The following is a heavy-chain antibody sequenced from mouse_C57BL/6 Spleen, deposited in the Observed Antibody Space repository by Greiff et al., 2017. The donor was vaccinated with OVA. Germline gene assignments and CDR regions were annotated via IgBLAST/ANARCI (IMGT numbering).Heavy chain of an antibody. CDR2: ISYDGSN. J-gene: IGHJ4*01. CDR3: AREDDYVAMDY. Sequence: ESGPGLVKPSQSLSLTCSVTGYSITSGYYWNWIRQFPGNKLERMGYISYDGSNNYNPTLKNRISITRDTSKNQFFLKLNSVTTEDTATYYCAREDDYVAMDYWGQGTSVTVSS. V-gene: IGHV3-6*01. CDR1: GYSITSGYY.